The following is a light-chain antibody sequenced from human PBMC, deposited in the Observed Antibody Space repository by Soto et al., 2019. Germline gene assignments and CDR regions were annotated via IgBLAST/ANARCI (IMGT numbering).Light chain of an antibody. CDR1: SSDVGGYNY. CDR2: EVS. CDR3: SSYTSSSTLVV. Sequence: QSALTQPASVSGSPGQSITISCTGTSSDVGGYNYVSWYQQHPGKAPKLMMYEVSNRPSGVSNRFSGSKSGNTASLTISGRQAEDEAYYYCSSYTSSSTLVVFGGGTKVTVL. J-gene: IGLJ2*01. V-gene: IGLV2-14*01.